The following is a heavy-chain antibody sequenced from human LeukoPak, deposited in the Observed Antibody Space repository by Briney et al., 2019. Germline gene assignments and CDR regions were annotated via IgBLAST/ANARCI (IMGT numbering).Heavy chain of an antibody. CDR1: GFTFSSYW. CDR3: ARDGLERFGELSVDY. Sequence: GGSLRLSCAASGFTFSSYWMSWVRQAPGKGLEWVANIKQDGSEKYYVDSVKGRFTISRDNAKNSLYLQMNSLRAEDTAVYYCARDGLERFGELSVDYWGQGTLVTVSS. V-gene: IGHV3-7*01. J-gene: IGHJ4*02. D-gene: IGHD3-10*01. CDR2: IKQDGSEK.